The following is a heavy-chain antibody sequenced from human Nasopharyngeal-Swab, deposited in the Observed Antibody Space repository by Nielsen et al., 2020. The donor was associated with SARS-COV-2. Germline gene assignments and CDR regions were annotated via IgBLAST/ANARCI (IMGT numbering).Heavy chain of an antibody. CDR3: ASYDYGDYVFYYYGMDV. D-gene: IGHD4-17*01. Sequence: ASVKVSCKASGYTFTGYYMHWVRQAPGQGLEWMGRINPNSGGTNYAQKFQGRVTMTRDTSFSTAYMELSRLRSDDTAVYYCASYDYGDYVFYYYGMDVWGQGTTVTVSS. CDR1: GYTFTGYY. V-gene: IGHV1-2*06. J-gene: IGHJ6*02. CDR2: INPNSGGT.